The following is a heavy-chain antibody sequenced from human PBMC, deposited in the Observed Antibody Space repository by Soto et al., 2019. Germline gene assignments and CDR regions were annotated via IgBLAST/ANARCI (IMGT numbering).Heavy chain of an antibody. V-gene: IGHV1-2*02. J-gene: IGHJ4*02. CDR2: VNPNSGAT. CDR1: GYIFTGYY. D-gene: IGHD2-8*01. CDR3: ARGRAVYRRAPIDY. Sequence: QVQLVQSGAEVKKPGASVKVSCKASGYIFTGYYMHWVRQAPGQGLEWVGWVNPNSGATNFAQRIQGRVTMTGDTSSNTAYLAVTRLRSDDTAVYYCARGRAVYRRAPIDYWGQGTPVTVSS.